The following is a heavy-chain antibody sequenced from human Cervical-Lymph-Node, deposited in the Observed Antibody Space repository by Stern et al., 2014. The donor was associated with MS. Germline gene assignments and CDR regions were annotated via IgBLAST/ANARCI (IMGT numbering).Heavy chain of an antibody. CDR1: GFTFSTFA. CDR2: IIHSVVYT. J-gene: IGHJ6*02. V-gene: IGHV3-23*04. Sequence: VQLVESGGGLVQPGGSLRLSCAASGFTFSTFAFSWVRQAPGQGLEWVSRIIHSVVYTYYADYVMGGFVITRDNSKSILDLKMQSLRGEDTAVFHCAKDLGRGVVVVPLYGLDVWGQGTTVTVSS. CDR3: AKDLGRGVVVVPLYGLDV. D-gene: IGHD2-2*01.